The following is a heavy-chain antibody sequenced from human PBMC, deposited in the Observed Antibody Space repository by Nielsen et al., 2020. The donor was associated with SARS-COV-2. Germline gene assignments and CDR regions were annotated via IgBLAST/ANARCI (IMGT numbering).Heavy chain of an antibody. V-gene: IGHV3-53*04. J-gene: IGHJ4*02. CDR2: IYSGSST. CDR1: GFTVSSNY. CDR3: ARGVRFDY. Sequence: GESLKISRAASGFTVSSNYMSWVRQAPGKGLEWVSVIYSGSSTYYADSVKGRFTISRHNSKNTLYLQMNSLRAEDTAVYYCARGVRFDYWGQGTLVTVSS.